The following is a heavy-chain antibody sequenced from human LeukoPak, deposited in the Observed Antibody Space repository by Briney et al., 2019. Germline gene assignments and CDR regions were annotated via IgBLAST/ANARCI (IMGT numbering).Heavy chain of an antibody. Sequence: PGGSLRLSCAASGFTFSSYAMNWVRQAPGKGLEWVTGISGSGGSTYNADSVKDRFTISRDNSKNTLYVQMNSLRVEDTAVYYCARDSPLPYPTVDYWGQGTLVTVSS. J-gene: IGHJ4*02. D-gene: IGHD4-17*01. CDR3: ARDSPLPYPTVDY. CDR2: ISGSGGST. V-gene: IGHV3-23*01. CDR1: GFTFSSYA.